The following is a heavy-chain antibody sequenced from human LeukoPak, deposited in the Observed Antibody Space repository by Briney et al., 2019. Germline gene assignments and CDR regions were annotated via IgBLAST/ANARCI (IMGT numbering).Heavy chain of an antibody. D-gene: IGHD6-25*01. CDR2: ISYDRTNK. V-gene: IGHV3-30*04. Sequence: PGGSLRLSCAASGFSFSNHDMHWVRQAPGKGLEWVAVISYDRTNKYYADSVKGRFTISGDNSKNTLFLQMNSLRPEDTAVYFCAEDGGSAWTDFDYWGQGTLVTVSS. CDR1: GFSFSNHD. J-gene: IGHJ4*02. CDR3: AEDGGSAWTDFDY.